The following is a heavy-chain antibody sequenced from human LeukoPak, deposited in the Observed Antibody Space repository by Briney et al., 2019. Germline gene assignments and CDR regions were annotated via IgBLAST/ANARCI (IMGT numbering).Heavy chain of an antibody. CDR1: GFTFSSYW. D-gene: IGHD1-26*01. J-gene: IGHJ4*02. CDR3: ARIYGVGATGYYFDY. Sequence: GGSLRLSCAASGFTFSSYWMSWVRQASGKGLEWVANIKQDGSEKYYVDSVKGRFTISRENAKNSLYLQMNSLRAEDTAVYYCARIYGVGATGYYFDYWGQGTLVTVSS. CDR2: IKQDGSEK. V-gene: IGHV3-7*01.